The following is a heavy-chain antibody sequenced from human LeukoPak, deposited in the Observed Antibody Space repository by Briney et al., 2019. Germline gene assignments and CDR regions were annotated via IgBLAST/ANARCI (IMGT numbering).Heavy chain of an antibody. D-gene: IGHD6-19*01. CDR2: IIPIFGTA. CDR1: GGTFSSYA. J-gene: IGHJ5*02. Sequence: TVKVSCKASGGTFSSYAISWVRQAPGQGLEWMGGIIPIFGTANYAQKFQGRVTITADESTSTAYMELSSLRSEDTAVYYCARVRSSGWFSNWFDPWGQGTLVTVSS. CDR3: ARVRSSGWFSNWFDP. V-gene: IGHV1-69*01.